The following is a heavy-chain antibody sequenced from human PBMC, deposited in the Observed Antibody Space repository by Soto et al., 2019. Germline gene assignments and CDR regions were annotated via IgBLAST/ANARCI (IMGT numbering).Heavy chain of an antibody. J-gene: IGHJ4*02. D-gene: IGHD3-10*01. Sequence: QVQLVQSGGEVKKPGASVKVSCKASGYTFTNFGISWVRQAPGQGLEWMGWISAYNGNANYAQKLQGRLTMTTDTFTSTAYMELMSLTSDDTDVYYCAREMDGSGTYYTWGYWGQGTLVTVSS. CDR3: AREMDGSGTYYTWGY. CDR2: ISAYNGNA. CDR1: GYTFTNFG. V-gene: IGHV1-18*01.